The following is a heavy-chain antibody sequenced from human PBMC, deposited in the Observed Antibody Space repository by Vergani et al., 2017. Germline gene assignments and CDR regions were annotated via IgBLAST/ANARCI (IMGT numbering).Heavy chain of an antibody. CDR3: ASAKTLTGGKYYFDY. D-gene: IGHD3-16*01. J-gene: IGHJ4*02. CDR1: GYTFSSYD. Sequence: QVQLVQSGAEVKKPGASVKVSCQASGYTFSSYDIHWVRQATGQGLEWMGWMNLNSGNTGYAQKFQGRVTMTRNTSIGTAYMELSSLRSEDTAVYYCASAKTLTGGKYYFDYWGQGTLVTVSS. CDR2: MNLNSGNT. V-gene: IGHV1-8*01.